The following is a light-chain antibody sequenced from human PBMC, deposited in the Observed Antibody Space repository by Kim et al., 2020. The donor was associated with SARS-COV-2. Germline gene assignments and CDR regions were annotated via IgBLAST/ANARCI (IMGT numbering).Light chain of an antibody. Sequence: SPGETATLSCRASQSVSSSYLAWYQQKPGQALRLLIYGASSRAAGIPDRFSGSGSGTDFTLTISRLEPEDFAVYYCQQYGTSLLYTFGQGTKLEI. CDR1: QSVSSSY. J-gene: IGKJ2*01. CDR3: QQYGTSLLYT. V-gene: IGKV3-20*01. CDR2: GAS.